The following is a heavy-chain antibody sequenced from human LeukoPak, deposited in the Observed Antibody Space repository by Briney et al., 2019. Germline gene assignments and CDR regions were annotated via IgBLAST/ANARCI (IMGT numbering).Heavy chain of an antibody. Sequence: PGGSLRLSCAASGFTFSSYGMHWVRQAPGKGLEWVAVISYDGSNKYYADSVKSRFTISRDNSKNTLYLQMNSLRAEDTAVYYCAKDGTRDFHAGYVDVWGKGTTVTVSS. J-gene: IGHJ6*04. V-gene: IGHV3-30*18. CDR2: ISYDGSNK. CDR1: GFTFSSYG. D-gene: IGHD2-2*01. CDR3: AKDGTRDFHAGYVDV.